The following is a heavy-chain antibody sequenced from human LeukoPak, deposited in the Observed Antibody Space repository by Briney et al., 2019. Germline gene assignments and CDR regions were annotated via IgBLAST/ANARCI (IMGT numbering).Heavy chain of an antibody. CDR1: GGSISSSSYY. Sequence: PSETLPLTCTVSGGSISSSSYYWGWIRQPPGTGLEWIGSIYYSGSTYYNPSLKSRVTISLDTSKNQFSLKLSSVTAADTAMYYCASPILDCTNGICSDRPFDYWGQGTLVTVSS. J-gene: IGHJ4*02. D-gene: IGHD2-8*01. V-gene: IGHV4-39*01. CDR3: ASPILDCTNGICSDRPFDY. CDR2: IYYSGST.